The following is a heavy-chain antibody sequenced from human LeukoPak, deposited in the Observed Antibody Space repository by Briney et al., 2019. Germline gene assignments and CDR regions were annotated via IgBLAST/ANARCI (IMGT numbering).Heavy chain of an antibody. Sequence: PGGSLRLSCAASGFTFSSYAMHWVRQAPGKGLEWVAVISYDGSNKYYADSVKGRFTISRDNSKNTLYLQMNSLRAEDTAVYYCARDHHTGRGYSYGSYYYMDVWGKGTTVTVSS. CDR2: ISYDGSNK. CDR3: ARDHHTGRGYSYGSYYYMDV. CDR1: GFTFSSYA. V-gene: IGHV3-30*04. J-gene: IGHJ6*03. D-gene: IGHD5-18*01.